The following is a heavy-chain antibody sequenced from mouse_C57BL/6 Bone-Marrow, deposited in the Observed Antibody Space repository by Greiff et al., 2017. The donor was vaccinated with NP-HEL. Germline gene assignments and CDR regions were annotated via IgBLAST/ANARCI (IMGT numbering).Heavy chain of an antibody. Sequence: VKLVESGAELARPGASVKMSCKASGYTFTSYTMHWVKQRPGQGLEWIGDLNPSSGYTKYNQKFKDKATLTADKSSSTAYMQLSSLTSEDSAVYYCARFYYYGSSYYYFDYWGQGTTLTVSS. CDR3: ARFYYYGSSYYYFDY. CDR1: GYTFTSYT. CDR2: LNPSSGYT. V-gene: IGHV1-4*01. J-gene: IGHJ2*01. D-gene: IGHD1-1*01.